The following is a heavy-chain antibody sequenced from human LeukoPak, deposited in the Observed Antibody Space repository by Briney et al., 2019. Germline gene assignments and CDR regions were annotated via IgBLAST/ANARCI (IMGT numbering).Heavy chain of an antibody. CDR3: ANSCPAVGDCYPYYNSGNDL. CDR2: IYYSGST. CDR1: GGSISSGGYY. J-gene: IGHJ6*02. Sequence: PSETLSLTCTVSGGSISSGGYYWSWIRQHPGKGLEWIGYIYYSGSTYYNPSLKSRVTISVDTSKNQFSLKLSSVTAADTAVYHCANSCPAVGDCYPYYNSGNDLWGQGTTVTVSS. D-gene: IGHD2-21*02. V-gene: IGHV4-31*03.